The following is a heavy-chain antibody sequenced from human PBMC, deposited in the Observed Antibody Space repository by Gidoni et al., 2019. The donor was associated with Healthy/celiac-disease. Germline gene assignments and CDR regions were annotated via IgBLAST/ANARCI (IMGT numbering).Heavy chain of an antibody. CDR2: ISYDGINK. CDR3: AKDGGRSFDY. Sequence: QVQLVESGGGVVQPGRSLRLSCAAAGFTFSNYGMHWVRQSPGKGLEWVAVISYDGINKYYADSVKGRFTISRDKSKNTLYLQMNSLGAADTAVYYCAKDGGRSFDYWGQGTLVTVSS. D-gene: IGHD2-15*01. CDR1: GFTFSNYG. J-gene: IGHJ4*02. V-gene: IGHV3-30*18.